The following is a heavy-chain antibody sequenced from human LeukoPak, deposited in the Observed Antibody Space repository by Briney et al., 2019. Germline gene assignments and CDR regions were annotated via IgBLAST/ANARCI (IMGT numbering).Heavy chain of an antibody. V-gene: IGHV4-31*03. CDR2: IYYSGST. J-gene: IGHJ4*02. CDR3: ARERSTQLWFFDY. CDR1: GGSISSGGYY. D-gene: IGHD5-18*01. Sequence: PSQTLSLTCTVSGGSISSGGYYWSWIRQPPGKGLEWIGYIYYSGSTYYNPSLKSRVTISVDTSKNQFSLKLSSVTAADTAVYYCARERSTQLWFFDYWGQGTLVTVSS.